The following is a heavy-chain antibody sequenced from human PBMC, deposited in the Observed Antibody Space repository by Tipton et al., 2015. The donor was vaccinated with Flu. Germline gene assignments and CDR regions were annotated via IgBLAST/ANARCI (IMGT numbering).Heavy chain of an antibody. J-gene: IGHJ3*02. D-gene: IGHD3-22*01. CDR2: IYYSGST. CDR1: GGSISSGDYY. Sequence: TLSLTCTVSGGSISSGDYYWSWIRQPPGKGLEWIGYIYYSGSTYYNPSLKSRVTISVDTSKNQFSLKLSSVTAADTAVYYCARVRGANYYDSSGYSPYAFDIWGQGTMVTVSS. CDR3: ARVRGANYYDSSGYSPYAFDI. V-gene: IGHV4-30-4*01.